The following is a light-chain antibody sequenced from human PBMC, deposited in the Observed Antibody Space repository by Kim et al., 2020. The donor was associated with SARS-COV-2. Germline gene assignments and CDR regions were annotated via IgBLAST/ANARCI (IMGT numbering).Light chain of an antibody. V-gene: IGKV1-27*01. CDR2: DAS. CDR3: QKYNSAPLT. J-gene: IGKJ4*01. Sequence: DIQMTQSPSSLSASVGDRVTITCRASQGISSYLAWYQKKPGKVPKLLIYDASTLQSGVPSRFSGSGSGTDFTLTISSLQPEDVATYYCQKYNSAPLTFGGGTKVDIK. CDR1: QGISSY.